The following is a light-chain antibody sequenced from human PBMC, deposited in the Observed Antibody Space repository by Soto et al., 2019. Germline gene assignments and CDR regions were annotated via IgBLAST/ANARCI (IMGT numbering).Light chain of an antibody. CDR1: QSVSSSY. CDR3: QYHGSSPIT. Sequence: EIVLTQSPGTLSFSPGERATLSCRTSQSVSSSYLAWYQQKPGQAPRLLIFAASSRASGIPDRFSGSGSGTDFTLTISRLEPEYFALFYCQYHGSSPITFGQGTRLEIK. CDR2: AAS. V-gene: IGKV3-20*01. J-gene: IGKJ5*01.